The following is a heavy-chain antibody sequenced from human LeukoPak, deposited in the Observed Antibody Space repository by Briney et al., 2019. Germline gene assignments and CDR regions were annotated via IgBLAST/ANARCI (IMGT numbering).Heavy chain of an antibody. CDR1: GGSINSDY. J-gene: IGHJ4*02. V-gene: IGHV4-59*01. CDR2: INHSGNT. D-gene: IGHD6-19*01. Sequence: SETLSLTCTVSGGSINSDYWSWLRQPPGEGPEWIGYINHSGNTNYNPSLKSRVTISIDTSKKQFPLKLSSVTAADTAVYYCARGAGWYNYWGQGTLVTVSS. CDR3: ARGAGWYNY.